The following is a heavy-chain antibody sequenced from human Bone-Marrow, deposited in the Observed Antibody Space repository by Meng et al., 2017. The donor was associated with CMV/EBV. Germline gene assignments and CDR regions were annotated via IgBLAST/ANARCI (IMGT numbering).Heavy chain of an antibody. Sequence: SLKISCAASGFTFDDYAMHWVRQAPGKGLEWVSGISWNSGSIGYADSVKGRFTISRGNAKNSLYLQMNSLRAEDTALYYCAKDIGSSWYSHFDYWGQGTLVTVSS. J-gene: IGHJ4*02. CDR3: AKDIGSSWYSHFDY. CDR1: GFTFDDYA. V-gene: IGHV3-9*01. D-gene: IGHD6-13*01. CDR2: ISWNSGSI.